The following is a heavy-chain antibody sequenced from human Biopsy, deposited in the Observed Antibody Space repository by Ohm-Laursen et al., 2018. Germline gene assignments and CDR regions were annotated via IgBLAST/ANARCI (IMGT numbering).Heavy chain of an antibody. CDR3: VRQGGYFQN. D-gene: IGHD5-12*01. CDR2: VYYTGNT. J-gene: IGHJ1*01. V-gene: IGHV4-61*01. CDR1: GGTVGSGTFH. Sequence: GSLSLTCCVSGGTVGSGTFHWGWTGQPPGKGLELIGNVYYTGNTNYNPSLKSRVTISMDMSMNQFSLRLSSVTAADTAVYYCVRQGGYFQNWGPGSQVAVSS.